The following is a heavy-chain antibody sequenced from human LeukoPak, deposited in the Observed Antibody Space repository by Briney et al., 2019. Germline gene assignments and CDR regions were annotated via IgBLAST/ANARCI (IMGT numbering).Heavy chain of an antibody. CDR2: ISSTSTYI. Sequence: GGSLRLSCVASGFAFSDDSMNWVRQPPGKGLEWVSSISSTSTYIYYADSVKGRFTISRDNARNSLFLQMNNLRVDDSAVYYCTREYTAMAYDYWGQGNLVTVSS. D-gene: IGHD5-18*01. V-gene: IGHV3-21*01. CDR1: GFAFSDDS. J-gene: IGHJ4*02. CDR3: TREYTAMAYDY.